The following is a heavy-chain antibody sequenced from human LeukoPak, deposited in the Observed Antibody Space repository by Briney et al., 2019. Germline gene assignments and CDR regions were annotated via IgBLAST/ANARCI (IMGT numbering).Heavy chain of an antibody. J-gene: IGHJ3*02. CDR2: ISYDGSKK. CDR3: ARAGTANDGFDM. D-gene: IGHD2-21*02. V-gene: IGHV3-30*04. Sequence: GRSPRLSCAASGFTFRGYAMHWVRQAPGKGLEWVAVISYDGSKKYYADSVTGRFTVSRDNSNNTLHLQVNSLSTEDTAVYYCARAGTANDGFDMWGQGTMVTVSS. CDR1: GFTFRGYA.